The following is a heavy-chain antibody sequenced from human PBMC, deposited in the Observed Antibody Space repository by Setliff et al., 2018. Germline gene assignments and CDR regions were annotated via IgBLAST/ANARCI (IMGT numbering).Heavy chain of an antibody. CDR2: TIPIFGTT. Sequence: GASVKVSCKASGYTFTSYDINWVRQATGQGLEWMGGTIPIFGTTNYAQKFQGRVTIITDESTSTAYMELSSLTSADTAVYYCAREGVDTRSSTDYRYYMDVWGKGTTVTVSS. V-gene: IGHV1-69*05. CDR3: AREGVDTRSSTDYRYYMDV. CDR1: GYTFTSYD. J-gene: IGHJ6*03. D-gene: IGHD5-18*01.